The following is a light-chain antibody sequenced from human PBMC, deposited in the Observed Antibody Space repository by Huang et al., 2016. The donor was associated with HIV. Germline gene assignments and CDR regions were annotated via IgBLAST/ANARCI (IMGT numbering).Light chain of an antibody. V-gene: IGKV3-15*01. CDR3: QQYSIWPYT. CDR2: GAS. J-gene: IGKJ2*01. CDR1: QSLSNN. Sequence: EVVMTQSPATLSVSPGERATLSCRANQSLSNNLAWYRQKPGQAPRLLIYGASTRATDIPDRFSGSGSGTEVTLAIRSLQSEDFAVYYCQQYSIWPYTFGQGTKVEIK.